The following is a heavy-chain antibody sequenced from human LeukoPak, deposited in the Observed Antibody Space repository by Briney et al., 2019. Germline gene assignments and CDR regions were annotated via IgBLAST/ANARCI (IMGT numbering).Heavy chain of an antibody. CDR2: INPNSGGT. J-gene: IGHJ4*02. CDR3: ARVEWELLRGVGFDY. D-gene: IGHD1-26*01. Sequence: ASVKVSCKASGCTFTGYYMHWVRQAPGQGLEWMGWINPNSGGTNYAQKFQGRVTMTRDTSISTAYMELSRLRSDDTAVYYCARVEWELLRGVGFDYWGQGTLVTVSS. CDR1: GCTFTGYY. V-gene: IGHV1-2*02.